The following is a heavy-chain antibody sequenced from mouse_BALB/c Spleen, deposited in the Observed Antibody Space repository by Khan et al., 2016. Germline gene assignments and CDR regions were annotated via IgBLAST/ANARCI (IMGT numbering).Heavy chain of an antibody. CDR3: ARPDYGSSRWFAY. J-gene: IGHJ3*01. V-gene: IGHV9-3-1*01. CDR1: GYTFTNYG. CDR2: INTYTGDP. Sequence: QIQLVQSGPELKKPGETVRISCKASGYTFTNYGMNWVKQAPGKGLKWMGWINTYTGDPTYADDFKGRFAFSLETSASTAYLQINNLKNEDTATYFCARPDYGSSRWFAYWGQGTLVTVSA. D-gene: IGHD1-1*01.